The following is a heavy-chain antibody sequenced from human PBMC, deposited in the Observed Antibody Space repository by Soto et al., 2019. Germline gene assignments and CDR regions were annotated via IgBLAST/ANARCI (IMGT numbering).Heavy chain of an antibody. CDR1: GFTFNSLS. J-gene: IGHJ4*02. CDR2: ISFDGRVT. D-gene: IGHD2-21*02. Sequence: QVQLVESGGDMVQPGTSLRLSCTASGFTFNSLSLHWVRQGPDKGLEWVAVISFDGRVTYYADFVKGRFTVSRDNSKNTIYLQVNSLRAEDTAVYYCAREPYGDSQYFDYWGQGTLVTVSS. CDR3: AREPYGDSQYFDY. V-gene: IGHV3-30*04.